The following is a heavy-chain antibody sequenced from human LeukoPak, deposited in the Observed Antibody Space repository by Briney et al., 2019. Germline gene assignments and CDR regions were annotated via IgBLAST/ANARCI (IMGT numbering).Heavy chain of an antibody. CDR1: GFTISSYG. CDR2: ISGRAGST. CDR3: AKDSSSWEY. D-gene: IGHD6-13*01. J-gene: IGHJ4*02. V-gene: IGHV3-23*01. Sequence: PGGSLRLSCAASGFTISSYGMSWVRQAPGKGLEWVSAISGRAGSTYYADSVKGRFTISRDNSKNTLYLQMNSLRAEDTAVYYCAKDSSSWEYWGQGTLVTVSS.